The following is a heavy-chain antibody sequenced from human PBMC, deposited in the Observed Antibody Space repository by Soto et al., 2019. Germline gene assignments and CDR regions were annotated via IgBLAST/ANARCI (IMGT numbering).Heavy chain of an antibody. D-gene: IGHD3-10*01. J-gene: IGHJ4*02. CDR1: GYPFSNHG. CDR2: ISVYTGTT. Sequence: QIQLVQSGAEVKKPGASVKVSCKTSGYPFSNHGITWVRQGPGQGFEWMGWISVYTGTTNYAQKFQGRVTMTTDTSARTAYMELRSLRSDDTAVYFCARDTMLRGVKDYWGQGTRVIVSS. V-gene: IGHV1-18*01. CDR3: ARDTMLRGVKDY.